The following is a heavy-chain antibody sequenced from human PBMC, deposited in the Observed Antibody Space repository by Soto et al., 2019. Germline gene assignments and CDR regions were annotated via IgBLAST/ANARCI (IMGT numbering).Heavy chain of an antibody. D-gene: IGHD6-13*01. J-gene: IGHJ4*02. CDR2: FNPTSGST. CDR3: AKDLAAGDY. CDR1: GYTFINYY. V-gene: IGHV1-46*01. Sequence: QVQLVQSGAEVKKPGASVKLSCKASGYTFINYYIHWVRQAPGQGLEWMGIFNPTSGSTNYAQKFQGRVTLTMDTSTRTLYMELSSLRFDDTAVYYCAKDLAAGDYWGQGTLVTVS.